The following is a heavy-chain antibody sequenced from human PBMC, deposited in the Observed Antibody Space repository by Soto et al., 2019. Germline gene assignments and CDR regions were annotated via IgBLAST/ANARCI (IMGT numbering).Heavy chain of an antibody. V-gene: IGHV3-7*01. CDR3: PRTRRAYSSSAEFDY. D-gene: IGHD6-6*01. J-gene: IGHJ4*02. CDR2: IKQDASEK. Sequence: PGGSLRLSCAASGFTFSSHWMSWVRQAPGKGLEWVANIKQDASEKYYVGSVRGRFTISRDNSKNSLYLQMNSLRAEDTAVYHGPRTRRAYSSSAEFDYWGQGILVTVSS. CDR1: GFTFSSHW.